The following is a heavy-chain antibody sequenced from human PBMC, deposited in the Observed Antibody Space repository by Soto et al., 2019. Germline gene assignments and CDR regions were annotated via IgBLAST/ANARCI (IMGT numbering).Heavy chain of an antibody. V-gene: IGHV5-51*01. D-gene: IGHD4-17*01. Sequence: XESLNILCQTSGYTLTNYWIGWVRPMPGRGLEWMGLIFPRDSDTRYNSSFEGQVTISSDRSIATAYLQWTSLNASDTAIYFCARLGALLRPIDSWGQGTPVTVSS. CDR1: GYTLTNYW. J-gene: IGHJ5*01. CDR3: ARLGALLRPIDS. CDR2: IFPRDSDT.